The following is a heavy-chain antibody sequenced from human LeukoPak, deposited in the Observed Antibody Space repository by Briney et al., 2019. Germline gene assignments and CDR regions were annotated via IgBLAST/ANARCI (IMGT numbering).Heavy chain of an antibody. CDR2: IKSKTDGGTT. Sequence: GGSLRLSCAASGFTFSNAWMSWVRQAPGKGLEWVGRIKSKTDGGTTDYAAPVKGRFTVSRDDSKNTLYLQMNSLKTEDTAVYYCTTDLIGVTYYWFDPWGQGTLVTVSS. V-gene: IGHV3-15*01. CDR3: TTDLIGVTYYWFDP. CDR1: GFTFSNAW. J-gene: IGHJ5*02. D-gene: IGHD2-21*02.